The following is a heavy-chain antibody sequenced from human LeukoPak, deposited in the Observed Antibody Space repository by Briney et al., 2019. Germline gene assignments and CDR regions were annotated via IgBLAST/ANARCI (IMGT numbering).Heavy chain of an antibody. CDR3: AKDRTPVYGNSDVDAFDV. Sequence: PGGSLRLSCAASGFSFDYYGMHWVRQGPGTGLEWVAFIRSDGNDKYYGDSVKGRFTISRNISKNTLYLQMISLRAEDTGVYYCAKDRTPVYGNSDVDAFDVWGQGTVVTVSS. V-gene: IGHV3-30*02. J-gene: IGHJ3*01. CDR2: IRSDGNDK. D-gene: IGHD4-23*01. CDR1: GFSFDYYG.